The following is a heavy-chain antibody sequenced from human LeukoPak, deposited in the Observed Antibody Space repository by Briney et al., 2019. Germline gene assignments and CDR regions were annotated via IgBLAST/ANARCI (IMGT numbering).Heavy chain of an antibody. D-gene: IGHD2-15*01. CDR3: ARGDSKRDIVVVVVAAPYYFDY. CDR1: GGSFSGYY. V-gene: IGHV4-34*01. J-gene: IGHJ4*02. Sequence: SETLSLTCAVYGGSFSGYYWSWIRQPPGKGLEWIGEINHSGSTNYNPSLKSRVTISVDTSKNQFSLKLSSVTAADTAVYYCARGDSKRDIVVVVVAAPYYFDYWGQGTLVTVSS. CDR2: INHSGST.